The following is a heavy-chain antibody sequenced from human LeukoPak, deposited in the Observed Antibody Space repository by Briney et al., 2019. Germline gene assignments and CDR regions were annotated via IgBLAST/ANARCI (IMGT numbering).Heavy chain of an antibody. CDR3: ARPPYSSGWYLSAEYFQH. CDR1: GYTFTSYD. D-gene: IGHD6-19*01. CDR2: MNPNSGNT. J-gene: IGHJ1*01. V-gene: IGHV1-8*01. Sequence: ASVKVSCKASGYTFTSYDINWVRQATGQGLEWMGWMNPNSGNTDYAQKFQGRVTMTRNTSISTAYMELSSLRSEDTAVYYCARPPYSSGWYLSAEYFQHWGQGTLVTVSS.